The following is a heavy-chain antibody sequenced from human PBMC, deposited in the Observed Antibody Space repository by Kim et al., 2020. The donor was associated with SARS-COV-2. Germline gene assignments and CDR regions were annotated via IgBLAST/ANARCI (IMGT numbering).Heavy chain of an antibody. CDR3: ARDAFYGSGSYGY. Sequence: SAKKFQGRVTMNRDTSTSTVYMELSSLRSEDTAVYYCARDAFYGSGSYGYWGQGTLVTVSS. J-gene: IGHJ4*02. D-gene: IGHD3-10*01. V-gene: IGHV1-46*01.